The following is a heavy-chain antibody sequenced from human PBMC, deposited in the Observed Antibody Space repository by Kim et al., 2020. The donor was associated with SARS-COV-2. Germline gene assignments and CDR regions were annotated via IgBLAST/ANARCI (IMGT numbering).Heavy chain of an antibody. Sequence: SETLSLTCTVSGASMTSGDYYWSWIRQPPGKGLEWLGRISNSGTTYYNPFLESRLIISLDTSKNQFSLKLTSETAADTAAYYCVRGAGDSGPYSYY. J-gene: IGHJ6*01. V-gene: IGHV4-30-4*01. CDR2: ISNSGTT. CDR1: GASMTSGDYY. D-gene: IGHD3-10*01. CDR3: VRGAGDSGPYSYY.